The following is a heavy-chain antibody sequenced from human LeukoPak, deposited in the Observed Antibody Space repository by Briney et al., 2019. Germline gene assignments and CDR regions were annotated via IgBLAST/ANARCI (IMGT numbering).Heavy chain of an antibody. D-gene: IGHD6-13*01. V-gene: IGHV1-8*01. CDR3: ARGRTRAAAGYYFDY. CDR2: MNPNSGNT. Sequence: ASVNVSCKASGYTFTSYDINWVRQATAQGLEWMGWMNPNSGNTGYAQKFQGRVTMTRNNSISTAYIELSSLRSEDTAVSYCARGRTRAAAGYYFDYWGEGTLVTVSS. CDR1: GYTFTSYD. J-gene: IGHJ4*02.